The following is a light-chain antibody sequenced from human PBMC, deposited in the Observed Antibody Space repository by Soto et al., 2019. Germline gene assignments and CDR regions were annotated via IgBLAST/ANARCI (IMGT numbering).Light chain of an antibody. V-gene: IGLV2-14*01. Sequence: QSALTQPASVSGSPGQSITISCTGTSSDVGGYSYVSWYQQHPGKAPKLMIYDVGNRPSGVSNRFSGSKSGNTASLTISGLQAEDEADYYCSSYTSSGTLFYVFGTGTKVTVL. CDR2: DVG. CDR3: SSYTSSGTLFYV. J-gene: IGLJ1*01. CDR1: SSDVGGYSY.